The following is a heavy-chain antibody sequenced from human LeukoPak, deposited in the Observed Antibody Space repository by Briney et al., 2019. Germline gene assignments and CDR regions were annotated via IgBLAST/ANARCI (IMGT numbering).Heavy chain of an antibody. J-gene: IGHJ5*02. CDR1: GFTASSNY. V-gene: IGHV3-53*01. Sequence: GGSLRLSCAASGFTASSNYMSWVREAPGKGLEWVSLIYSGGSTYYAGSVKGRFTTSRDNSNNTLYLQMNSLRAENTAVYYCTRNYGGNWFDPWGQGTLVTVSS. D-gene: IGHD4-23*01. CDR3: TRNYGGNWFDP. CDR2: IYSGGST.